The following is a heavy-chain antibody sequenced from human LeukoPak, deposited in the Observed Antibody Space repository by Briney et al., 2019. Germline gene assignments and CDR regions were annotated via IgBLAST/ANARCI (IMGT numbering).Heavy chain of an antibody. Sequence: PGGSLRLSCAASGFTFSSYAMSWVRQAPGKGLEWVSYISSSGSTIYYADSVKGRFTVSRDNAKNSLYLQMNSLRAEDTAVYYCAELGITMIGGVWGKGTTVTISS. J-gene: IGHJ6*04. CDR2: ISSSGSTI. V-gene: IGHV3-48*03. CDR1: GFTFSSYA. CDR3: AELGITMIGGV. D-gene: IGHD3-10*02.